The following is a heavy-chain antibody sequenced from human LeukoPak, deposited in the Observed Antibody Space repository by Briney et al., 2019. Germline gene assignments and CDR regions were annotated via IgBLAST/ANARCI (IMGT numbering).Heavy chain of an antibody. CDR1: GFTFRSYW. CDR3: ARQKSYVDAFDI. D-gene: IGHD3-16*01. J-gene: IGHJ3*02. Sequence: GGSLRLSCAASGFTFRSYWMSWVRQTPGKGLEWVANINQVGSESYYVDSVRGRFTISRDNAKNSLYLQMNSLRAEDTAVYYCARQKSYVDAFDIWGQGTMVTVSS. V-gene: IGHV3-7*01. CDR2: INQVGSES.